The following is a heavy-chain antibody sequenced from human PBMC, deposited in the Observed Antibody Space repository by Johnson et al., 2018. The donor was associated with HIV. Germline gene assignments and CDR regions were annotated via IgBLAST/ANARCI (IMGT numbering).Heavy chain of an antibody. CDR3: ARGDYYDSGGYYTSSAFDI. V-gene: IGHV3-23*04. CDR1: GFTFSSYA. CDR2: ISGSGGST. D-gene: IGHD3-22*01. Sequence: VQLVESGGGLVQPGGSLRLSCAASGFTFSSYAMSWVRQAPGKGLEWVSAISGSGGSTYYADSVKGRFTISRDNSKNTLYLQMNSLRAEDTAVYYCARGDYYDSGGYYTSSAFDIWGQGTMVTVSS. J-gene: IGHJ3*02.